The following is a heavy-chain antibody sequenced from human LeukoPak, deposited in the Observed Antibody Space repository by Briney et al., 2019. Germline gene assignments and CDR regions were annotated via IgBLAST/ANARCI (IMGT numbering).Heavy chain of an antibody. D-gene: IGHD6-19*01. CDR3: AKGGYSSGWTGWFDP. CDR2: ISWNSGSI. Sequence: PGGSLRLSCAASGFTFDDYAMHWVRQAPGKGLEWVSGISWNSGSIGYADSVKGRFTISRDNAKNSLYLQMNSQRAEDTALYYCAKGGYSSGWTGWFDPWGQGTLVTVSS. CDR1: GFTFDDYA. V-gene: IGHV3-9*01. J-gene: IGHJ5*02.